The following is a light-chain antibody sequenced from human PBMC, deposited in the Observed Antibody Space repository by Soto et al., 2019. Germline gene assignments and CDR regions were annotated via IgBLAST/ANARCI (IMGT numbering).Light chain of an antibody. V-gene: IGLV1-51*01. CDR3: GTWDSSLSGVV. J-gene: IGLJ2*01. CDR1: SSNIGNDY. CDR2: DDN. Sequence: SVLTQPPSVSAAPGQKVTISCSGSSSNIGNDYVSWYQHLPGTAPKLLIYDDNKRPSGIPDRFSGSKSGTSATLGITGLQTGDEADYYCGTWDSSLSGVVLGGGTKLTVL.